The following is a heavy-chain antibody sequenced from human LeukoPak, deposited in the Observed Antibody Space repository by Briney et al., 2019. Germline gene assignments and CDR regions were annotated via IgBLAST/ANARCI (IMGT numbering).Heavy chain of an antibody. CDR2: ICSGGVDT. V-gene: IGHV3-23*01. CDR3: ARPTITTAGTRWFDS. Sequence: PGGSLRLSCAASIFTFSIYAMSWVRQAPGKGLECVSGICSGGVDTHYAGSVKGWFTISRDNSKNTLYLQMTSLRAEDTAVYYCARPTITTAGTRWFDSWGQGTLVTVSS. CDR1: IFTFSIYA. J-gene: IGHJ5*01. D-gene: IGHD6-13*01.